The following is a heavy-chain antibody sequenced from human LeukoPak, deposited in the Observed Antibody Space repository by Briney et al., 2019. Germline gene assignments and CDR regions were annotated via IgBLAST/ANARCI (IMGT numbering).Heavy chain of an antibody. CDR3: ARDRGWVWSGDYYYGMDV. CDR2: INPSGGST. D-gene: IGHD3-10*01. Sequence: ASVKVSCTASGYTFTSYYMHWVRQAPGQGLEWMGIINPSGGSTSYAQKFQGRVTMARDTSTSTVYMELSSLRSEDTAVYYCARDRGWVWSGDYYYGMDVWGQGTTVTVSS. V-gene: IGHV1-46*01. CDR1: GYTFTSYY. J-gene: IGHJ6*02.